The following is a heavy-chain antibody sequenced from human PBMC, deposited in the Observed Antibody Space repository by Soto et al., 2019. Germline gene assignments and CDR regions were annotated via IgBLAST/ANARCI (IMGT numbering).Heavy chain of an antibody. CDR3: ARSPCGGECIRLDP. J-gene: IGHJ5*02. CDR2: IYPGDSDT. Sequence: GESLKISCKGSGYSFTSYWIGWVRQMPGKGLEWMGVIYPGDSDTRYNPSFQGRVTISADKSINTAYLQWTSLKASDTAMYYCARSPCGGECIRLDPWGKGTLVTVSS. V-gene: IGHV5-51*01. CDR1: GYSFTSYW. D-gene: IGHD2-21*01.